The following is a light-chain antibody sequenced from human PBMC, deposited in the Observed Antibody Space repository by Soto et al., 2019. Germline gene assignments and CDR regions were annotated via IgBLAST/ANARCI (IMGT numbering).Light chain of an antibody. J-gene: IGKJ1*01. V-gene: IGKV3-11*01. CDR1: QSVSGY. Sequence: EIVLTQSPATLSLSPGERATLSCRASQSVSGYLAWYQQKPGQAPRLLMYDASNRATGIPARFSGSGSGTDFTLTISSLEPEDFAVYYCQQYGSGWTFGQGTKVEIK. CDR2: DAS. CDR3: QQYGSGWT.